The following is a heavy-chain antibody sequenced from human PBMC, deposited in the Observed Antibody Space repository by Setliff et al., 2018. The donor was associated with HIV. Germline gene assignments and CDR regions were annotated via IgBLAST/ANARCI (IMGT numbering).Heavy chain of an antibody. CDR3: VRGSSTVYNDYIDV. CDR2: IYHSGST. V-gene: IGHV4-38-2*01. D-gene: IGHD1-26*01. Sequence: SETLSLTCGVSGYSVHSDYNWGWIRQPPGQGLESPGRGLAWIGHIYHSGSTYYNPSLRSRITISVESSKNQFSLKLSSVTAADTAVYYFVRGSSTVYNDYIDVWGKGITVTVSS. CDR1: GYSVHSDYN. J-gene: IGHJ6*03.